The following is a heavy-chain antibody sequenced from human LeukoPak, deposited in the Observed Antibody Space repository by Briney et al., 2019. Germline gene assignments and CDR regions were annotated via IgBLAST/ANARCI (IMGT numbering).Heavy chain of an antibody. CDR1: GGSMSSGGYY. D-gene: IGHD3-10*01. CDR2: IYYSGST. Sequence: SQTLSLTCTVSGGSMSSGGYYWSGIRLHPGKGLEWIGYIYYSGSTYYNPSLKSRVTISVDTSKNQFSLKLNSVTAADTAVYYCARAYYGSGSYFDYWGRGTLVTVSS. J-gene: IGHJ4*01. CDR3: ARAYYGSGSYFDY. V-gene: IGHV4-31*03.